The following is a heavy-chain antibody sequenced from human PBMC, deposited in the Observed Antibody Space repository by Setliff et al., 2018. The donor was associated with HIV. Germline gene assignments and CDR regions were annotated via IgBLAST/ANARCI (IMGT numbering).Heavy chain of an antibody. V-gene: IGHV3-15*04. CDR1: GFTFSKSW. CDR3: TTDRRYSSSWYFDY. J-gene: IGHJ4*02. D-gene: IGHD6-13*01. Sequence: GGSLRLSCAASGFTFSKSWMNWVRQAPGKGLEWVGRIESKTDGGTIDYAAPVKGRFTISRDDSKNTLYLQMKSLKTEDTAVYYCTTDRRYSSSWYFDYWGQGTLVTVSS. CDR2: IESKTDGGTI.